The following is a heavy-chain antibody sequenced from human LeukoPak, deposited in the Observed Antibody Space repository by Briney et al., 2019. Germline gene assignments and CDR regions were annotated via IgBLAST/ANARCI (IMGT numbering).Heavy chain of an antibody. J-gene: IGHJ5*02. CDR1: GGTFTSYY. CDR3: AKRESKRAVAGVDP. V-gene: IGHV1-2*02. Sequence: ASVKVSCKASGGTFTSYYMHWVRQAPGQGLEWMGWINPNSGGTNYAQKFQGRVTMTRDTSISTAYMELSRLRSDDTAVYYCAKRESKRAVAGVDPWGQGPLVTVSS. D-gene: IGHD6-19*01. CDR2: INPNSGGT.